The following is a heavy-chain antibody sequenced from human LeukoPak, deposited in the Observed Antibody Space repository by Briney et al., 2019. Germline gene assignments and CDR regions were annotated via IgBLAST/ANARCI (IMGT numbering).Heavy chain of an antibody. CDR1: GGSISSSSYY. CDR3: ARSSGMVRGVTYSYWYFDL. V-gene: IGHV4-61*01. J-gene: IGHJ2*01. Sequence: SETLSLTCTVSGGSISSSSYYWSWIRQPPGKGLEWIGYIYDSGSTNYNPSLKSRVTISVDTSKNQFSLKLSSVTAADTAVYYCARSSGMVRGVTYSYWYFDLWGRGTLVTVSS. D-gene: IGHD3-10*01. CDR2: IYDSGST.